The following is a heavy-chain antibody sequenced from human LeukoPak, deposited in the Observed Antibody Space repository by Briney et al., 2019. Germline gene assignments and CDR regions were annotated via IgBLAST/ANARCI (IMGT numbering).Heavy chain of an antibody. CDR3: AKAGNLGMAGTCYFDY. CDR2: ISYDGSNK. CDR1: GFSFSDYW. Sequence: PGGSLRLSCAASGFSFSDYWISWLRQAPGKGLEWVAVISYDGSNKYYADSVKGRFTISRDNSKNTLYLQMNSLRAEDTAVYYCAKAGNLGMAGTCYFDYWGQGTLVTVSS. V-gene: IGHV3-30*18. D-gene: IGHD6-19*01. J-gene: IGHJ4*02.